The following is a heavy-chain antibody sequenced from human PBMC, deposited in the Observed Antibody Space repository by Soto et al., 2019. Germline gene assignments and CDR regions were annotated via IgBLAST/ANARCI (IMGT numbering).Heavy chain of an antibody. D-gene: IGHD6-6*01. J-gene: IGHJ6*03. CDR3: ARGDSSSSRRPYYYMDV. CDR1: GFTVSSNY. CDR2: IYSGGST. V-gene: IGHV3-53*04. Sequence: GGSLRLSCAASGFTVSSNYMSWVRQAPGKGLEWVSVIYSGGSTYYADSVKGRFTISRHNSKNTLYLQMNSLRAEDTAVYYCARGDSSSSRRPYYYMDVWGKGTTVTVSS.